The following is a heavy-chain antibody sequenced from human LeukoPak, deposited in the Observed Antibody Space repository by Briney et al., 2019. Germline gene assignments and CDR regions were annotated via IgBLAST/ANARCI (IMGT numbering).Heavy chain of an antibody. D-gene: IGHD3-16*01. J-gene: IGHJ4*02. CDR2: MNPNSGNT. Sequence: ASVKVSCKASGYTFTSYDINWVRQATGRGLEWMGWMNPNSGNTGYAQKFQGRVTMTRNTSISTAYVELSSLRSEDTAVYYCARGGRFGGVSPDFDYWGQGTLVTVSS. CDR1: GYTFTSYD. V-gene: IGHV1-8*01. CDR3: ARGGRFGGVSPDFDY.